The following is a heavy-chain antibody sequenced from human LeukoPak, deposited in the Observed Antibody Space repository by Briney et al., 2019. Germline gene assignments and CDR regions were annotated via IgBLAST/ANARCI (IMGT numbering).Heavy chain of an antibody. D-gene: IGHD5-12*01. Sequence: ASVKVSYKASGYTFTSYDINWVRQATGQGLEWMGWMNPNSGNTGYAQKFQGRVTMTRNTSISTAYMELSSLRSEDTAVYYRSSNTIVATIGRGGYWGQGTLVTVSS. J-gene: IGHJ4*02. CDR1: GYTFTSYD. CDR3: SSNTIVATIGRGGY. V-gene: IGHV1-8*01. CDR2: MNPNSGNT.